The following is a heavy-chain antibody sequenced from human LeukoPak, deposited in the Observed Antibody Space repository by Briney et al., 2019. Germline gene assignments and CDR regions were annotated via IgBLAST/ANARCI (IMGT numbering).Heavy chain of an antibody. CDR3: ARGPTYGSRSDYFDY. V-gene: IGHV3-21*01. CDR2: FTSRSRSI. CDR1: GFTFSSYS. Sequence: GGSLRLSCAASGFTFSSYSMTWVRQAPGKGLEWVSSFTSRSRSIYYADSVKDRFAISRDNAKNSLSLHMNSLRVEDTAVYYCARGPTYGSRSDYFDYWGQGTLVTVSS. D-gene: IGHD3-10*01. J-gene: IGHJ4*02.